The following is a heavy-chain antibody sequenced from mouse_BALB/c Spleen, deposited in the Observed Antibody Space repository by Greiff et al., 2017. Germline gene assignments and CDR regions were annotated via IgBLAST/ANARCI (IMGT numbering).Heavy chain of an antibody. CDR3: ARLSDSSNCFAY. CDR2: ISSGGSYT. Sequence: EVKLVESGGGLVKPGGSLKLSCAASGFTFSSYAMSWVRQTPEKRLEWVATISSGGSYTYYPDSVKGRFTISRDNAKNTLYLQMSSLRSEDTAMYYCARLSDSSNCFAYWGQGTLVTVSA. CDR1: GFTFSSYA. D-gene: IGHD2-12*01. V-gene: IGHV5-9-3*01. J-gene: IGHJ3*01.